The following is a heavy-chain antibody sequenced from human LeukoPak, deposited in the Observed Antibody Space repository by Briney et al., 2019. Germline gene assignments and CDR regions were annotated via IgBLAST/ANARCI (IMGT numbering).Heavy chain of an antibody. J-gene: IGHJ5*02. Sequence: GGSLRLSCAASGFTFSSYAMSWVRQAPGKGLEWVSAISGSGDSTYYADSVKGRFTISRDNSKNTLYLQMNSLRAEDTAVYYCARGMIGELSYLGHHKGWFDPWGQGTLVTVSS. CDR2: ISGSGDST. V-gene: IGHV3-23*01. CDR1: GFTFSSYA. D-gene: IGHD3-10*02. CDR3: ARGMIGELSYLGHHKGWFDP.